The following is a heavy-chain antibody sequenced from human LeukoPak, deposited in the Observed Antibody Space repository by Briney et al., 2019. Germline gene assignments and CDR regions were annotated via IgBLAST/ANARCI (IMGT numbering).Heavy chain of an antibody. CDR2: IYYSGST. CDR1: GFSITGAYY. CDR3: ARLLVYYYGMDV. Sequence: SETLSLTCTLSGFSITGAYYWGWIRQPPGKGLEWIGNIYYSGSTNYNPSLKSRVTISVDTSKNQFSLKLSSVTAADTAVYYCARLLVYYYGMDVWGQGTTVTVSS. J-gene: IGHJ6*02. D-gene: IGHD2-8*02. V-gene: IGHV4-38-2*02.